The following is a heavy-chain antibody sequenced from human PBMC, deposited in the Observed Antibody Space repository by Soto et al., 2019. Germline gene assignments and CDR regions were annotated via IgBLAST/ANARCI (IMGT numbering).Heavy chain of an antibody. CDR1: GFTFSTYW. J-gene: IGHJ6*02. V-gene: IGHV3-7*01. CDR3: ARGWGYFDSSGFPYLYAMDV. CDR2: IKEDGSEK. D-gene: IGHD3-22*01. Sequence: GSLRLSCAASGFTFSTYWMSWVRQAPGKGLEWVANIKEDGSEKYYVDSVEGRFTISRDNAKNSLYLQMTSLRAEDTALYYCARGWGYFDSSGFPYLYAMDVWGQGTTVTVPS.